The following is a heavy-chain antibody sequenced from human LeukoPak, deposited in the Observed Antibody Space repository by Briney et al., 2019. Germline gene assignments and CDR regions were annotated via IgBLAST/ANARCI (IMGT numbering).Heavy chain of an antibody. CDR2: IYYRGNT. CDR1: GGSISGSSYY. D-gene: IGHD4-11*01. Sequence: SSETLSLTCTVSGGSISGSSYYWGWIRQPPGKGLEWIGTIYYRGNTYYNPSLKSRVSISVDTSKNQFSLSLRSVTAADTAVYYCARAEINDYSRYWGQGIPVIVSS. V-gene: IGHV4-39*07. CDR3: ARAEINDYSRY. J-gene: IGHJ4*02.